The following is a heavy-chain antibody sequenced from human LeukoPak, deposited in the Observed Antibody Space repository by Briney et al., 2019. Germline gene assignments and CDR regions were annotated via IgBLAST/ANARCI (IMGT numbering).Heavy chain of an antibody. CDR3: ARGKYTSFDN. J-gene: IGHJ4*02. V-gene: IGHV6-1*01. CDR2: TYYRSKWSF. D-gene: IGHD6-6*01. CDR1: GDSIFTNNVA. Sequence: SQTLSLTCAISGDSIFTNNVACNWIRQSPSRGLEWLGRTYYRSKWSFDYAVSVKSRITINADTSKNQFSLQLSSVTPEGTAVYYCARGKYTSFDNWGQGTLVTVSS.